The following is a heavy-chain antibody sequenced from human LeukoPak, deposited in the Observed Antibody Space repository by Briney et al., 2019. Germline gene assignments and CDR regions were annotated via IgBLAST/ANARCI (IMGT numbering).Heavy chain of an antibody. CDR3: ARGDYDYGDLGYFDY. Sequence: GGTLRLSCAASGFIFSNYGMTWVRQAPGKGLEWVSSITGGGGTTYYADSVKGRFTISRDNAKSSLYLQMNSLRAEDTAVYYCARGDYDYGDLGYFDYWGQGTLVTVSS. V-gene: IGHV3-23*01. D-gene: IGHD4-17*01. CDR2: ITGGGGTT. CDR1: GFIFSNYG. J-gene: IGHJ4*02.